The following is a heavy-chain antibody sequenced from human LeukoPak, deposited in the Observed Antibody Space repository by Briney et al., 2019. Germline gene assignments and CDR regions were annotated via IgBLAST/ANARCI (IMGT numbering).Heavy chain of an antibody. CDR1: GFTFSSHG. D-gene: IGHD3-10*01. Sequence: GGSLRLACAASGFTFSSHGMNWVRQAPGKGLEWVSGIIPSGHTTYYADSVRGRFTISRDNSRNTLYLQMNSLRSEDTAVYYCARVLAVVRAVIISQYYFDYWGQGTLVTVSS. CDR2: IIPSGHTT. CDR3: ARVLAVVRAVIISQYYFDY. V-gene: IGHV3-23*01. J-gene: IGHJ4*02.